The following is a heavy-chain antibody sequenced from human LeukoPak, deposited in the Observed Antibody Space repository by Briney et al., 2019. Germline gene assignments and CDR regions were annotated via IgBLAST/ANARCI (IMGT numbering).Heavy chain of an antibody. D-gene: IGHD2-2*01. CDR2: IYDSGST. Sequence: ASETLSLTCSVSGGSMSTYYWSWIRQPPGKGLEWIGYIYDSGSTGYNPSPKCRVTISADTSKNQFSLKLSSVSAADTAIYYCARSRRPTAMYAFDIWGQGTMVTVSP. V-gene: IGHV4-59*01. CDR1: GGSMSTYY. CDR3: ARSRRPTAMYAFDI. J-gene: IGHJ3*02.